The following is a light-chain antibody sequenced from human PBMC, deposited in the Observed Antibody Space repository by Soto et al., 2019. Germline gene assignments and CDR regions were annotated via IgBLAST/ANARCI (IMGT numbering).Light chain of an antibody. CDR2: GAS. V-gene: IGKV3-20*01. J-gene: IGKJ2*01. Sequence: EILLTQSPGTLSLSPGERATLSCRASRSFSSNYLAWYQQKPGQAPRLLISGASRRATGIPDRFSCSGSGTNFSLPISRMEPADFSVYYCWQYDSSLLYTFGQGTKLDIK. CDR1: RSFSSNY. CDR3: WQYDSSLLYT.